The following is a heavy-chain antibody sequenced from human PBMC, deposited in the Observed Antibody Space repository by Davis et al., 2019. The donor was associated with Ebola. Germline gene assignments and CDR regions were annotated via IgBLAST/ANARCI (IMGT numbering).Heavy chain of an antibody. CDR3: ARRNWFDP. V-gene: IGHV3-21*01. J-gene: IGHJ5*02. CDR2: ITVTSNYT. Sequence: PGGSLRLSCAASGFTFSSYSMNWVRQAPGKRLEWVSSITVTSNYTYYADSVKGRFTISRDNAKNSLYLQMNSLRAEDTAVYYCARRNWFDPWGQGTLVTVSS. CDR1: GFTFSSYS.